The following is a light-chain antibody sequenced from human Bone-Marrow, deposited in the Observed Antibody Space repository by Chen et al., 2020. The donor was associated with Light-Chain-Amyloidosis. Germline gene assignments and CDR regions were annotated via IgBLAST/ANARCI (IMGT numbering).Light chain of an antibody. CDR3: QQFLGSPWT. CDR1: QSVSSYY. Sequence: EIVLTQSPGTLSLSQGEKDSLSCRASQSVSSYYIAWYQQRRGQAPRLLIYGASKRADGIPDRFSGSGSGTDFTLTISRLEADDFAVYFCQQFLGSPWTFGQGTKVEVK. V-gene: IGKV3-20*01. J-gene: IGKJ1*01. CDR2: GAS.